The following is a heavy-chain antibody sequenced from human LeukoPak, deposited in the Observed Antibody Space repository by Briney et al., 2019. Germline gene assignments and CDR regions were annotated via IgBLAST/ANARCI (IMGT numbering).Heavy chain of an antibody. CDR2: IYTSGST. J-gene: IGHJ4*02. Sequence: SEALSLTCTVSGGSISSYYWSWIRQPAGKGLEWIGRIYTSGSTNYNPSLESRVTTSVDTSKNQFSLKLSSVTATDTAVYYCARDSENFWSGTRPPMFDYWGQGTLVTVSS. V-gene: IGHV4-4*07. CDR1: GGSISSYY. D-gene: IGHD3-3*01. CDR3: ARDSENFWSGTRPPMFDY.